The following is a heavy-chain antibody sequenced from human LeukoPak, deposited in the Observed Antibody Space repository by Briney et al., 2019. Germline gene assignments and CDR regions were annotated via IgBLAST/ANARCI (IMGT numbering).Heavy chain of an antibody. CDR3: ARDVQYSSSGNYNWFDP. CDR1: GYTFTGYH. Sequence: ASVKVSCKASGYTFTGYHIHWVRQAPGQGLEWMGWINPNSGDTNYAQKFQGRVTMTRDTSISTAYMELSRLRSDDTAVYYCARDVQYSSSGNYNWFDPWGQGTLVTVSS. CDR2: INPNSGDT. D-gene: IGHD6-6*01. J-gene: IGHJ5*02. V-gene: IGHV1-2*02.